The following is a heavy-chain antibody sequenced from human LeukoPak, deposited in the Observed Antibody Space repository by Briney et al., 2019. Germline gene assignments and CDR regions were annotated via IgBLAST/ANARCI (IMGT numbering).Heavy chain of an antibody. V-gene: IGHV1-69*13. CDR3: ARGSHETYDFWSGYYGSRAIGDV. CDR1: GGTFSSYA. Sequence: SVKVSCKASGGTFSSYAISWVRQAPGQGLEWMGGIIPIFGTANYAQKFQGRVTITADESTSTAYMELSSLRSEDTAVYYCARGSHETYDFWSGYYGSRAIGDVWGKGTTVTVSS. D-gene: IGHD3-3*01. CDR2: IIPIFGTA. J-gene: IGHJ6*04.